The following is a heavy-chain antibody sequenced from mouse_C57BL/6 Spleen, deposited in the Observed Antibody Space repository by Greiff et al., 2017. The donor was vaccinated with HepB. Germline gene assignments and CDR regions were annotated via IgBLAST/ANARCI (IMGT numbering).Heavy chain of an antibody. Sequence: VQLQQSGTELVKPGASVKLSCKASGYTFTGYWMHWVKQTPGQGLEWIGTINPNTGGTDYNEKFKGKATLTADKSSSTAYMELRRLTSEDSAVYYCARQSTLYFDYWGKGTTVTVSS. CDR3: ARQSTLYFDY. CDR2: INPNTGGT. V-gene: IGHV1-53*01. J-gene: IGHJ2*01. CDR1: GYTFTGYW.